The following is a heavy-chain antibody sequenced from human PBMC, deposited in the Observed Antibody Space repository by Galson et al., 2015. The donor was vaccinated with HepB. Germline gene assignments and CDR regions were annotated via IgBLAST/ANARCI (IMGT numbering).Heavy chain of an antibody. D-gene: IGHD6-13*01. Sequence: SLRLSCAASGFTFSGSAIHWVRQASGKGPEWVGRIRSKANNYATSYVPSLKGGFTISRDDSKNMAYLHIKSLKTEDTAVYYCTRLGDFSGYSSRWGQGTLVTVSS. J-gene: IGHJ4*02. CDR1: GFTFSGSA. CDR2: IRSKANNYAT. V-gene: IGHV3-73*01. CDR3: TRLGDFSGYSSR.